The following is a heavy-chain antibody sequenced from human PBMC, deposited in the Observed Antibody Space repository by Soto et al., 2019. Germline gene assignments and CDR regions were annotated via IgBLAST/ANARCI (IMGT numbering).Heavy chain of an antibody. CDR2: INPNSGGT. V-gene: IGHV1-2*02. Sequence: ASVKVSCKVSGYTFTGYYMHWVRQAPGQGLEWMGWINPNSGGTNYAQKFQGRVTMTRDTSISTAYMELSRLRSDDTAVYYCARDPPYSGSYADWYFDLWGRGTLVTVSS. CDR1: GYTFTGYY. CDR3: ARDPPYSGSYADWYFDL. J-gene: IGHJ2*01. D-gene: IGHD1-26*01.